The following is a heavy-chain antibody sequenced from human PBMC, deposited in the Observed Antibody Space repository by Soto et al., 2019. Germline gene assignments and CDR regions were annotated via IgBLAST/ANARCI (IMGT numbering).Heavy chain of an antibody. V-gene: IGHV4-4*02. CDR2: IYHSGST. D-gene: IGHD3-10*01. J-gene: IGHJ4*02. CDR1: GGSISSSNW. Sequence: PSETLSLTCAVSGGSISSSNWWSWVRQPPGKGLEWIGEIYHSGSTNYNPSLKSRVTISVDKSKNQFSLKLSSVTAADTAVYYCARVNPTLWFGELFDYWGQGTLVTVSS. CDR3: ARVNPTLWFGELFDY.